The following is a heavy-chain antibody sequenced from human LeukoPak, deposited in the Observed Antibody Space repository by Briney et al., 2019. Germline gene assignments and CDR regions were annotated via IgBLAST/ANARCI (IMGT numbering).Heavy chain of an antibody. CDR3: ARFGEDGDDMDV. D-gene: IGHD3-16*01. CDR1: GYNFTGYL. Sequence: ASVKVSCKASGYNFTGYLLHWVRQAPGQGLEWMGWIDPKRGVTRYAQKFQGRVTLTRDTPMTTVYLELISLKSDDTARYFCARFGEDGDDMDVWGDGSTETVSS. CDR2: IDPKRGVT. V-gene: IGHV1-2*02. J-gene: IGHJ6*03.